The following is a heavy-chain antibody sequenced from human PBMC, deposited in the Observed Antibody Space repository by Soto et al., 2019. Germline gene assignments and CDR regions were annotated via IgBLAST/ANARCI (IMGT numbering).Heavy chain of an antibody. CDR1: GFTFSNYG. Sequence: QVQLVESGGGVVQPGRSLRLSCAASGFTFSNYGMHWVRQAPGKGLEWVAVIWYDGSNKYYADSVKGRFTISRDNSKNTLYLQMNSLRAEDTAVYYCARADIETYCMGVWGQGTTVTVSS. CDR3: ARADIETYCMGV. V-gene: IGHV3-33*01. CDR2: IWYDGSNK. J-gene: IGHJ6*02. D-gene: IGHD2-15*01.